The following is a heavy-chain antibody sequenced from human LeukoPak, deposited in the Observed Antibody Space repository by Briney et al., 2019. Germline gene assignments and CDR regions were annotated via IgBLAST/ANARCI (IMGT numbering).Heavy chain of an antibody. J-gene: IGHJ4*02. D-gene: IGHD3-10*01. V-gene: IGHV3-23*01. CDR1: ELMFSSYA. CDR3: AKDSRGSGSYFTFDY. Sequence: GGSLRLSCAASELMFSSYAMSWVRQAPGKGLEWVSGISDDSGSTYYADSVRGRFTISRDNSKNTLYLQMNSLRVEDTAIYYCAKDSRGSGSYFTFDYWGQGTLVTVSS. CDR2: ISDDSGST.